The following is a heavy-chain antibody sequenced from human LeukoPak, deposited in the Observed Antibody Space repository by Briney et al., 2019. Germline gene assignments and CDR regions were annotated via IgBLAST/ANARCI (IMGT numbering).Heavy chain of an antibody. Sequence: PGGSLTLSCAASGFSFSTYSMNWVRQAPGKGLEWVSYISSTSSTIYYADSVKGRFTISRDNAKNSLYLQMNSLRAEDTAVYYCAREGSYYYDSSGRYLDYWGQGTLVTVSS. J-gene: IGHJ4*02. D-gene: IGHD3-22*01. V-gene: IGHV3-48*01. CDR1: GFSFSTYS. CDR3: AREGSYYYDSSGRYLDY. CDR2: ISSTSSTI.